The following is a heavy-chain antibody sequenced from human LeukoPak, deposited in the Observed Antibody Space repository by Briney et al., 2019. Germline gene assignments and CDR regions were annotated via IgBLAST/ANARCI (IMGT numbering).Heavy chain of an antibody. D-gene: IGHD3-3*01. V-gene: IGHV1-2*02. CDR1: GYTFTGYY. Sequence: ASVKVSCKASGYTFTGYYMHWVRQAPGQGLEWMGWINPNSGGTNYAQKFQGRVTMTRDTSISTAYMELSRLRSDDTAVYYCARVFQALEWSDYWRQATLVTVSS. CDR2: INPNSGGT. CDR3: ARVFQALEWSDY. J-gene: IGHJ4*02.